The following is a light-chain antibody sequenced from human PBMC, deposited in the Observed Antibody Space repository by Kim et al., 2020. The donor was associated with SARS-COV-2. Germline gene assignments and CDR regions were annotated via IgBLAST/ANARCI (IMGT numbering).Light chain of an antibody. CDR2: GKN. J-gene: IGLJ2*01. Sequence: SSELTQDPAVSVALGQTVRITCQGDSLRTSYATWYQQKPGQAPIVVIYGKNNRPSGFPDRFSGSSSGNTASLTITGTQAGYEADYYCNSRDSNDNVIFG. V-gene: IGLV3-19*01. CDR1: SLRTSY. CDR3: NSRDSNDNVI.